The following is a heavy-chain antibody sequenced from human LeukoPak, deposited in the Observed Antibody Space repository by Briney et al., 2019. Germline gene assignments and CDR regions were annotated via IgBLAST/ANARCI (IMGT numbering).Heavy chain of an antibody. CDR3: ARGGTGVYYYYMDV. CDR2: INHSGST. V-gene: IGHV4-34*01. CDR1: GGSFSGYY. D-gene: IGHD1-14*01. Sequence: PSETLSLTCAVYGGSFSGYYWSWIRQPPGKGLEWVGEINHSGSTNYNLSLKSRVTISVDTSKNQFSLKLSSVTAADTAVYYCARGGTGVYYYYMDVWGKGTTVTVSS. J-gene: IGHJ6*03.